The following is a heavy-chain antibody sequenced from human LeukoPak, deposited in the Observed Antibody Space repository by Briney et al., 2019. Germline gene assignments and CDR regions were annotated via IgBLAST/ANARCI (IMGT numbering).Heavy chain of an antibody. V-gene: IGHV5-51*01. CDR1: GYNFASQW. J-gene: IGHJ5*02. CDR3: STLAFSDTSPVA. CDR2: INPGNSDI. Sequence: GESLKISCKHSGYNFASQWIGWVRQMPGKGLEWMGIINPGNSDIVYTPSFQGQVSFSADKSTSTVFLQWGSLKASDTAIYYCSTLAFSDTSPVAWGQGTLVTVFS. D-gene: IGHD3-22*01.